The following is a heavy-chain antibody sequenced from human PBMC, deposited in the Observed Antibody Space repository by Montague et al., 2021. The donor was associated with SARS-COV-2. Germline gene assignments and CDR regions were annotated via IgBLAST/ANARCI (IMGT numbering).Heavy chain of an antibody. CDR3: ARGRQHINMVVVVVTGGEYYFDF. V-gene: IGHV4-39*01. Sequence: SETLSLTCTVSGGSISSSSYYWGWIRRPPGKGLEWIGSIYYSGSTYYNPSLKSRVTISVDTSKNQFSLKMTSVTAADTAVYYCARGRQHINMVVVVVTGGEYYFDFWGQGTLVAVSS. CDR2: IYYSGST. CDR1: GGSISSSSYY. D-gene: IGHD3-22*01. J-gene: IGHJ4*02.